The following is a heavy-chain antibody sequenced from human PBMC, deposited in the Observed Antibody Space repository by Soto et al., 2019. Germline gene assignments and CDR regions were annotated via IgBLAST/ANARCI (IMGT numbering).Heavy chain of an antibody. Sequence: GPVNVSFKASGYTFTSYGISWVRQAPGQGLEWIGWISAYNGNTNXXXKLQGRVXXTTDTSTSTAXMELRXLLSDDTAVYYCARDRLEWLWTLDYWGQGTLVTVSS. J-gene: IGHJ4*02. CDR2: ISAYNGNT. V-gene: IGHV1-18*01. CDR1: GYTFTSYG. CDR3: ARDRLEWLWTLDY. D-gene: IGHD3-3*01.